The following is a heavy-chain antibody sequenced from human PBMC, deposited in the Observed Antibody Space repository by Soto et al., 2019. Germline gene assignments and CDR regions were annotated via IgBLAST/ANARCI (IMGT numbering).Heavy chain of an antibody. D-gene: IGHD6-13*01. CDR2: IYPGDSDT. V-gene: IGHV5-51*01. J-gene: IGHJ4*02. CDR3: ARVRIAAAGTAPYFDY. CDR1: GYSFTSYW. Sequence: GESLKISCKGSGYSFTSYWIGWVRQMPGKGLEWMGIIYPGDSDTRYSPSFQGQVTISADKSISTAYLQWSSLKASDTAMYYCARVRIAAAGTAPYFDYWGQGTLVTVSS.